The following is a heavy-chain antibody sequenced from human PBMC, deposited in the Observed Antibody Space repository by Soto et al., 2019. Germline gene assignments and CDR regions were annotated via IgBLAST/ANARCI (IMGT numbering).Heavy chain of an antibody. J-gene: IGHJ4*02. CDR3: AREAPRNTMTSLHFDY. D-gene: IGHD3-3*01. CDR1: GYTFTSYY. V-gene: IGHV1-46*01. Sequence: QVQLVQSGAEVKKPGASVKVSCKASGYTFTSYYMHWVRQAPGQGLEWMGIINPSGGSTTCEQKFQGRVTMTSDTSTSTVYMELSSLKSEDTAVYYCAREAPRNTMTSLHFDYWGQGTLVTVSS. CDR2: INPSGGST.